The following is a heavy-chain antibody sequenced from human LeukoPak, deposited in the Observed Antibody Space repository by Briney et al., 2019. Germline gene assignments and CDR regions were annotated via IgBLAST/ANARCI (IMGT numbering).Heavy chain of an antibody. CDR3: AKGAYDYIEMGYFDY. J-gene: IGHJ4*02. D-gene: IGHD5-12*01. Sequence: GGSLRLSCAASEFSISNSAMSWVRQAPGKGLEWVSLIIASSGSTFYADSVKSRFTISRDISRNTLYLQMNSLRAEDTAVYYCAKGAYDYIEMGYFDYWGQGTLVTVSS. CDR1: EFSISNSA. CDR2: IIASSGST. V-gene: IGHV3-23*01.